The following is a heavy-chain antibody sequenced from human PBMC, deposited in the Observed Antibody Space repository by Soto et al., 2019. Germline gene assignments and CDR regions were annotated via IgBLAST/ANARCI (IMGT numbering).Heavy chain of an antibody. CDR1: GFTFSSYA. J-gene: IGHJ4*02. Sequence: GGSLRLSCAASGFTFSSYAMHWVRQAPGKGLEWVAVISYDGSNKYYADSVKGRFTISRDNSKNTLYLQMNSLRAEDTAVYYCESRNYYYDSSGYLDWGQGTLVNVSS. CDR2: ISYDGSNK. V-gene: IGHV3-30-3*01. CDR3: ESRNYYYDSSGYLD. D-gene: IGHD3-22*01.